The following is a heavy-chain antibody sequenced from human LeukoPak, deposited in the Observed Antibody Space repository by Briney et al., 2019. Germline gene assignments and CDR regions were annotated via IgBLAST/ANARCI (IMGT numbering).Heavy chain of an antibody. CDR3: ARGGSGYSYGKIDS. V-gene: IGHV3-7*01. Sequence: GGSLRLSCAASGFIYYWMSWVRQAPGKGLEWVANMNQDGSEKYYVGSVKGRFTISRDNAKNSLYLQMNSLRDEDTAVYYCARGGSGYSYGKIDSWGQGILVTVSS. CDR2: MNQDGSEK. CDR1: GFIYYW. D-gene: IGHD5-18*01. J-gene: IGHJ4*02.